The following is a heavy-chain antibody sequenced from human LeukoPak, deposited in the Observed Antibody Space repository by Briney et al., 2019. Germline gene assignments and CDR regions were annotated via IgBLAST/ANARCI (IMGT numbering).Heavy chain of an antibody. CDR1: GFTFSSSA. J-gene: IGHJ4*02. V-gene: IGHV3-23*01. CDR3: AKEGGAGTRFDY. Sequence: GGSLRLSCAASGFTFSSSAMSWVRQAQGKGLYWVSAISGSGTGTYYADSVKGRFTISRDNSKNTLYLRMNSLRAEDTAVYYCAKEGGAGTRFDYWGQGTLVTVSS. D-gene: IGHD1-7*01. CDR2: ISGSGTGT.